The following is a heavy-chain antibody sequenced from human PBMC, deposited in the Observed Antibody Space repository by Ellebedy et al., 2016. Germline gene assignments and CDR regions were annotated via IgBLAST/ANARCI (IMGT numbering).Heavy chain of an antibody. CDR1: GFTFSNAW. CDR2: IKSKTDGGTT. V-gene: IGHV3-15*01. D-gene: IGHD3-3*01. Sequence: GGSLRLXCAASGFTFSNAWMSWVRQAPGKGREWVGRIKSKTDGGTTDYAAPVKGRFTISRDDSTNTLYLQMNSLKTEDTAVYYCTTGVCDFWRGPCRAEYFQHWGQGTLVTVSS. CDR3: TTGVCDFWRGPCRAEYFQH. J-gene: IGHJ1*01.